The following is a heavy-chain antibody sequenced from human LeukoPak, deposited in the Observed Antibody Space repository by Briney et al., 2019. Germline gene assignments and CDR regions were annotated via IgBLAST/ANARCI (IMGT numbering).Heavy chain of an antibody. CDR2: IYYSGST. D-gene: IGHD2-21*02. V-gene: IGHV4-39*01. Sequence: PSETLSLTCTVSSDSIYSSNYYWGWIRQPPGKGLEWTGSIYYSGSTYYNSSLKSRVTISVDTPKNQFSLKLSSLTAADTAVYYCARAAYCGGDCYLFDYWGQGTLVTVFS. CDR3: ARAAYCGGDCYLFDY. J-gene: IGHJ4*02. CDR1: SDSIYSSNYY.